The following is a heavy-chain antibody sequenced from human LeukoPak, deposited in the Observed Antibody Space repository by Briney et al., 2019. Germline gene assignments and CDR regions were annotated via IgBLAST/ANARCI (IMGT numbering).Heavy chain of an antibody. Sequence: GASVKVSCKAAGYTFTGYYMHWVRQAPGQGLEWMGRINPNSGGTNYAQKFQGRVSMTRDTSISTAYMELSRLRSDDTAVYYCARVLWELLPDYWGQGTLVTVSS. V-gene: IGHV1-2*06. J-gene: IGHJ4*02. CDR3: ARVLWELLPDY. CDR1: GYTFTGYY. CDR2: INPNSGGT. D-gene: IGHD1-26*01.